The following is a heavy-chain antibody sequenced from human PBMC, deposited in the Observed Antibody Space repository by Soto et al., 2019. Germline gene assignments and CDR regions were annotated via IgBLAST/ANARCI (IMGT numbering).Heavy chain of an antibody. CDR2: AHYSGST. CDR1: GGSVSSDNHY. J-gene: IGHJ4*02. D-gene: IGHD6-6*01. Sequence: PSETLSLTCTVSGGSVSSDNHYWTWIRQPPGKGLEWIGYAHYSGSTNYNPSLKSRVTISADTSKNQLSLRLTSVTAADSAIYFCARESRLSRKLRPTYSFAHWGPGTLVTVSS. CDR3: ARESRLSRKLRPTYSFAH. V-gene: IGHV4-61*01.